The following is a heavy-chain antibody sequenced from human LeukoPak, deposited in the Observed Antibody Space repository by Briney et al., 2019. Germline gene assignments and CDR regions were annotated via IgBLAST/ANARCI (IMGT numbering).Heavy chain of an antibody. V-gene: IGHV1-69*04. CDR1: GGSFSSYA. CDR2: IIPILGIA. D-gene: IGHD3-22*01. Sequence: SVKVPCKASGGSFSSYAISWVRQAPGQGLEWMGRIIPILGIANYAQKFQGRVTITADKSTSTAYMELSSLRSEDTAVYYCARDQGYYDSSGYYPFDYWGQGTLVTVSS. CDR3: ARDQGYYDSSGYYPFDY. J-gene: IGHJ4*02.